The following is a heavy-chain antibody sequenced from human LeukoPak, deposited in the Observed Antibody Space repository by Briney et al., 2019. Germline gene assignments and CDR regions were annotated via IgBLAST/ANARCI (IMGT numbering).Heavy chain of an antibody. CDR3: ARYDSSGKGAFDI. CDR1: GGSTSSSSYY. V-gene: IGHV4-39*01. Sequence: SETLSLTCTVSGGSTSSSSYYWGWIRQPPGKGLEWIGSIYYSGSTYYNPSLKSRVTISVDTSKNQFSLKLSSVTAADTAVYYCARYDSSGKGAFDIWGQGTMATVSS. D-gene: IGHD3-22*01. J-gene: IGHJ3*02. CDR2: IYYSGST.